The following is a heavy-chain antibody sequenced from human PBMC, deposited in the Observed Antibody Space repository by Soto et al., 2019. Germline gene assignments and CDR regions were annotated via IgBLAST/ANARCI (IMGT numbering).Heavy chain of an antibody. V-gene: IGHV3-23*01. CDR2: MNSGGRS. Sequence: GSLRLSCAASVFTFSNYSMSWVRQAPGNGLEWVSGMNSGGRSYYADSVKGRFTISRDNSKNTLYLQMNRLRAEDTAVYYCAKGVYYDILTGYYTYPAFDYWGQGTMVTVSS. D-gene: IGHD3-9*01. J-gene: IGHJ4*02. CDR1: VFTFSNYS. CDR3: AKGVYYDILTGYYTYPAFDY.